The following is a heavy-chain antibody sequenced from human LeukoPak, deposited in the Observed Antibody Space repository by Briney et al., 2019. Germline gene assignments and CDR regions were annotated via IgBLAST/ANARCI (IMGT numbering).Heavy chain of an antibody. V-gene: IGHV1-2*02. CDR3: ARDLRGYSYETK. J-gene: IGHJ4*02. D-gene: IGHD5-18*01. CDR2: INPNSGGT. CDR1: GYTFTGYY. Sequence: ASVKVSCTASGYTFTGYYMHWVRQAPGQGLEWMGWINPNSGGTNYAQKFQGRVTVTRDTSISTAYMELSRLRSDDTAVYYCARDLRGYSYETKWGQGTLVTVSS.